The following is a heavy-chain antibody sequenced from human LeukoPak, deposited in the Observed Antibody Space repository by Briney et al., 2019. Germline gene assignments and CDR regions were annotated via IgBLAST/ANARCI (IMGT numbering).Heavy chain of an antibody. CDR3: ARHLNNCGDDCYIFGY. Sequence: SETLSLTCTVSGGSIFSYYWSWIRQPPGKGLEWMGSISYSGSTNYNPSLKSRVTISVGTSKNHFSLRVSSVTAADTAVYYCARHLNNCGDDCYIFGYWGQGTLVTVAS. D-gene: IGHD2-21*01. V-gene: IGHV4-59*08. CDR1: GGSIFSYY. CDR2: ISYSGST. J-gene: IGHJ4*02.